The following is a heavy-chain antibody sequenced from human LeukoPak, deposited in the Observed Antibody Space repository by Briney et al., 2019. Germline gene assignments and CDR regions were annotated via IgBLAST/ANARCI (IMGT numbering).Heavy chain of an antibody. Sequence: GGSLRLSCAASEFTFSSYAIHWVRQAPGKGLDWVAVISDDGRHTYYTDSVKGRFTISRDNSKNTLYLQMNSLRAEDTAVYYCAREAVAGDYWGQGTLVTVSS. CDR2: ISDDGRHT. D-gene: IGHD6-19*01. J-gene: IGHJ4*02. CDR1: EFTFSSYA. V-gene: IGHV3-30*14. CDR3: AREAVAGDY.